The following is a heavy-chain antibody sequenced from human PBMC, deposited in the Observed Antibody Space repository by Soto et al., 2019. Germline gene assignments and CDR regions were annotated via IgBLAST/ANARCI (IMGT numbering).Heavy chain of an antibody. CDR3: ARDFGNFDAFDI. CDR1: GGTFSSYA. Sequence: SVKVSCKASGGTFSSYAISWVRQAPGQGLEWMGGIIPIFGTANYAQKFQGRVTITADESTSTAYMELSSLRSEDTAVYYCARDFGNFDAFDIWGQGTMVTVSS. V-gene: IGHV1-69*13. D-gene: IGHD1-7*01. J-gene: IGHJ3*02. CDR2: IIPIFGTA.